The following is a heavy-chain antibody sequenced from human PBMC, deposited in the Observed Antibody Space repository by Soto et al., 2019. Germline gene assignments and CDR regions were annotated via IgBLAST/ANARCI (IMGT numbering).Heavy chain of an antibody. CDR3: AGWGGHDYNY. CDR1: GFTFTDFY. Sequence: EVQLVQSGGGLVQPGGSLRLSCVASGFTFTDFYMNWVRQAPGKGLEWVANIRPDGSETNYVESVKGRLTTSRDNAKNSLFLQMNSLRADDTAVYYCAGWGGHDYNYWGQGILVTVSS. D-gene: IGHD4-4*01. V-gene: IGHV3-7*03. CDR2: IRPDGSET. J-gene: IGHJ4*02.